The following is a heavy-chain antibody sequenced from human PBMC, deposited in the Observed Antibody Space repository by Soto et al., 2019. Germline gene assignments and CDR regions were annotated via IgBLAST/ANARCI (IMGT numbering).Heavy chain of an antibody. J-gene: IGHJ3*02. V-gene: IGHV1-2*02. CDR3: AKGGGVGVAGSAAFDM. CDR1: GYPVTAYY. Sequence: QLHLVQSGAVVKRPGASVTVSCSASGYPVTAYYMHWVRQAPGRGLEWMGGINPATGAAKYTQTFQGRVPMTRDTSTITALMELSGLRSEDTAVFYWAKGGGVGVAGSAAFDMWGQGTLVTVSS. D-gene: IGHD3-3*01. CDR2: INPATGAA.